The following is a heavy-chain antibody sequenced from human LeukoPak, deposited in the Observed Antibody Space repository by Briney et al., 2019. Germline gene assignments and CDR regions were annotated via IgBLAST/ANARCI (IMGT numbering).Heavy chain of an antibody. CDR3: ARGQWLPVFDF. D-gene: IGHD3-22*01. CDR1: GGSFSGYY. J-gene: IGHJ4*02. Sequence: PSETLSLTCAVYGGSFSGYYWSWIRQPPGKGLEWIGEINHSGRTNYKPSLKSRVTISVDSSKNQFSLKLSSVTAADTAVYYCARGQWLPVFDFWGQGTLVTVSS. V-gene: IGHV4-34*01. CDR2: INHSGRT.